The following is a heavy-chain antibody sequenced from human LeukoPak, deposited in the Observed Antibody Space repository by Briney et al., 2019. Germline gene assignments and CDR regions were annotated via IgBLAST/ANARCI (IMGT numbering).Heavy chain of an antibody. CDR2: INPNSGGT. Sequence: ASVKVSCKASGYTFTGHYMHWVRQAPGQGLEWMGWINPNSGGTNYAQKFQGRVTMTRDTSISTAYMELSRLRSDDTAVYYCARDLMGHNWFDPWGQGTLVTVSS. D-gene: IGHD3-10*01. CDR3: ARDLMGHNWFDP. CDR1: GYTFTGHY. J-gene: IGHJ5*02. V-gene: IGHV1-2*02.